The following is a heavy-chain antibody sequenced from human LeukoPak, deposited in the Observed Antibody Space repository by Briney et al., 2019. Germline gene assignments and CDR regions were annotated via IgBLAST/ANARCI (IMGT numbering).Heavy chain of an antibody. Sequence: PGGSLRLSCTASGFSFSDHYMHSVRQSPRNGLEYVSAISSNGGSTYYADSVKGRFTISRDNSKNTLYLQMSSLRAEDTAVYYCVKEISTMVRGVIIPYFDYWGQGTLVTVSS. CDR1: GFSFSDHY. CDR3: VKEISTMVRGVIIPYFDY. V-gene: IGHV3-64D*06. D-gene: IGHD3-10*01. J-gene: IGHJ4*02. CDR2: ISSNGGST.